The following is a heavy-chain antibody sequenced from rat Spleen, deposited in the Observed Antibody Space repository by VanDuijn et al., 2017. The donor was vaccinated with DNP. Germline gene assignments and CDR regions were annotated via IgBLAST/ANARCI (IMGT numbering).Heavy chain of an antibody. D-gene: IGHD4-3*01. CDR2: INYDGGDT. J-gene: IGHJ2*01. V-gene: IGHV5-20*01. Sequence: EVQLVESGGGLVQPGRSLKLSCAASGFTFTDYYMAWVRQAPTEGLEWVGSINYDGGDTFYRDSVEGRFTISRDNAKSSLFLQMDSLRSEDTATYFCTTDRGYHFDYWGQGVMVTVSS. CDR1: GFTFTDYY. CDR3: TTDRGYHFDY.